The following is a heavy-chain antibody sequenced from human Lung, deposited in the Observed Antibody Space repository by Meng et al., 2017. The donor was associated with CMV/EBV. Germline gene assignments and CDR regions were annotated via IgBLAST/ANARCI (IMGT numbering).Heavy chain of an antibody. Sequence: RACGPALVKPRGTLSASCAVSGDSITNQNWWAWVRQTPGKGLEWIGEIPHRGSSASNPSLKSRVSMSKDKSKNQFSLKLTSVTAADTAVYHCLRRSGGSVWGQGTLVTVSS. CDR3: LRRSGGSV. CDR1: GDSITNQNW. D-gene: IGHD3-10*01. V-gene: IGHV4-4*03. CDR2: IPHRGSS. J-gene: IGHJ1*01.